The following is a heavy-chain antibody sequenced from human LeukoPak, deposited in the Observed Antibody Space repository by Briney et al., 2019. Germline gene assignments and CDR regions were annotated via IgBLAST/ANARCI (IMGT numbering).Heavy chain of an antibody. CDR1: GGSISSSSYY. CDR3: ARHNAGYNPHRYMDV. Sequence: SETLSLTCTVSGGSISSSSYYWGWIRQPPEKGLEWIGSIYYSGSTYYNPSLKSRVTISVDTSKNHFSLKLSSVTAADTAVYYCARHNAGYNPHRYMDVWGKGTTVTVSS. V-gene: IGHV4-39*01. CDR2: IYYSGST. D-gene: IGHD5-24*01. J-gene: IGHJ6*03.